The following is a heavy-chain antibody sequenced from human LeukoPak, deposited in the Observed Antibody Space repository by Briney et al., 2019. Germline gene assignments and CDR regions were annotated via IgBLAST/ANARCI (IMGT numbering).Heavy chain of an antibody. CDR1: GYSFTSYW. CDR3: ARSPNDDILTGYSYYFDY. CDR2: IYPGDSDT. J-gene: IGHJ4*02. V-gene: IGHV5-51*01. D-gene: IGHD3-9*01. Sequence: GESLKISFKGSGYSFTSYWIGWVRQMPGKGLEWMGIIYPGDSDTRYSPSFQGQVTISADKSISTAYLQWSSLKASDTAMYYCARSPNDDILTGYSYYFDYWGQGTLVTVSS.